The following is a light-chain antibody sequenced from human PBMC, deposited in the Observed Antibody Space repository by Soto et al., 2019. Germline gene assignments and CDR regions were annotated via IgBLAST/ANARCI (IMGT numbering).Light chain of an antibody. CDR3: QQVNDYPVT. CDR2: AAS. V-gene: IGKV1-9*01. J-gene: IGKJ1*01. Sequence: IQLTQSPSSLSASVGDRVTITCRASQGISSYLAWYQQKPGKAPKLLIYAASTLQSGVPSRFSGSGSGTDFTLIISSLQPEDFASYYCQQVNDYPVTFGQGTKVEIK. CDR1: QGISSY.